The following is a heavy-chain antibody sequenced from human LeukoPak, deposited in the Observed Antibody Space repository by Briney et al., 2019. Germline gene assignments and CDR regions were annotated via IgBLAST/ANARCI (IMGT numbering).Heavy chain of an antibody. CDR1: GSSISSSSYY. J-gene: IGHJ4*02. Sequence: SETLSLTCTVSGSSISSSSYYWGWIRQPPGKGLEWLGSIYYSGSTYYNPSLKSRVTISVDTSKNQFSLKLSSVTAADTAVYYCARLGSTGYYDSSGSRRAALDYWGQGTLVTVSS. V-gene: IGHV4-39*01. D-gene: IGHD3-22*01. CDR2: IYYSGST. CDR3: ARLGSTGYYDSSGSRRAALDY.